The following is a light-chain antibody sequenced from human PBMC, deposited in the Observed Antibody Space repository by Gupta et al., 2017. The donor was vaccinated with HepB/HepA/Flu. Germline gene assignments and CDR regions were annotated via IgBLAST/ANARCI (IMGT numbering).Light chain of an antibody. CDR2: DVS. CDR1: SSDLGDYNY. J-gene: IGLJ3*02. CDR3: SSSTGSSTRWV. Sequence: QSALTQPASVSGPPGQSIPISCTGTSSDLGDYNYVSWYQQHPGKAPKLMMDDVSNRPSGVSNRFSGSKSGNTASLTISGLQPEEEADYYCSSSTGSSTRWVFGGGTKLTVL. V-gene: IGLV2-14*03.